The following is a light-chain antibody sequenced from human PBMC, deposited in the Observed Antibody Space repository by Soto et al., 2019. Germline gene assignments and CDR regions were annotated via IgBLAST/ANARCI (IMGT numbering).Light chain of an antibody. V-gene: IGLV2-11*01. CDR1: SSDVGGYNY. J-gene: IGLJ1*01. CDR3: CSYAGSYTYV. Sequence: QSALTQPRSVSGSPGQSVTISCTGTSSDVGGYNYVSWYQQHPGKAPKLMIYDVSKRPSGVPDRFSGSKSGNTASLTFSGHQAEDEADYYCCSYAGSYTYVFGTGTKLTVL. CDR2: DVS.